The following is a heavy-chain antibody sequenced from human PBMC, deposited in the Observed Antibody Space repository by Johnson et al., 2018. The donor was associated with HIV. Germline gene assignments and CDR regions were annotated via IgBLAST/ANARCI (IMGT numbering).Heavy chain of an antibody. CDR3: AKEGAAVIHFDI. D-gene: IGHD6-13*01. CDR2: ISWNSGSI. V-gene: IGHV3-9*01. J-gene: IGHJ3*02. Sequence: VQLVESGGGLVQPGRSLRLSCAASGFTFDDYAMHWVRQAPGKGLEWVSGISWNSGSIGYADSVKGRFTFSRDNAKNSLYLQMNSLRAEDTALYYCAKEGAAVIHFDIWGQGTMVTVSS. CDR1: GFTFDDYA.